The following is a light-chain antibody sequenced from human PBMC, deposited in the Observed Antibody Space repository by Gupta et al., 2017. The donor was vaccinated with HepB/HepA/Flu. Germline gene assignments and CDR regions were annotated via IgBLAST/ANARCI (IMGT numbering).Light chain of an antibody. CDR2: RAS. V-gene: IGKV1-5*03. J-gene: IGKJ1*01. CDR1: QNISR. Sequence: DLQMNQSPSTLSASVGDRVTITCRASQNISRLAWYQQKPGKAPKLLIYRASSLESGVPSRFSGSGSGTDFTLTISSLQPDDFATYYCQQYDRYFTWTCGRETKVEIK. CDR3: QQYDRYFTWT.